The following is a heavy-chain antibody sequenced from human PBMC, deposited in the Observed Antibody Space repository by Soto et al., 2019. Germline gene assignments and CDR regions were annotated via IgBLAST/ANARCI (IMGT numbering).Heavy chain of an antibody. V-gene: IGHV3-74*01. J-gene: IGHJ6*02. CDR2: INSDGSST. CDR1: GFTFSSYW. Sequence: EVQLVESGGGLVQPGGSLRLSCAASGFTFSSYWMHWVRQAPGKGLVWVSRINSDGSSTSYADSLKGRFTISRDNANNTLYLQMNSRRAEDTAVYYCARDPGYYYGMDVWGQGTTVTVSS. CDR3: ARDPGYYYGMDV.